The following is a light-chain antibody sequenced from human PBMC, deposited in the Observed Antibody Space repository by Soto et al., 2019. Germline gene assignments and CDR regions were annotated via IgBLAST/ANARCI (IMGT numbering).Light chain of an antibody. CDR2: EVS. Sequence: QSALTQPASVSGSPGQSIAISCTGTSSDVGGYNYVSWYQQLPGKAPKLLISEVSNRPSGVSHRYSGSKSGNTVSLTISGLQAEDEADYYCSSYRTGGPFVFGTGTKLTVL. J-gene: IGLJ1*01. CDR3: SSYRTGGPFV. CDR1: SSDVGGYNY. V-gene: IGLV2-14*01.